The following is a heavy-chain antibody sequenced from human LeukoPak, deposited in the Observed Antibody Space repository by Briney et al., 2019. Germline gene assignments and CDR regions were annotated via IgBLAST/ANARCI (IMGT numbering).Heavy chain of an antibody. Sequence: ASVKVSCKASGYTFTSYDINWVRQATGQGLEWMGWMNPNSGNTGYAQKFRGRVTMTRNTSISTAYMELSSLRSEDTAVYYCARGLRGYSGYGNSYSSSWYYGYWGQGTLVTVSS. CDR1: GYTFTSYD. V-gene: IGHV1-8*01. CDR3: ARGLRGYSGYGNSYSSSWYYGY. J-gene: IGHJ4*02. CDR2: MNPNSGNT. D-gene: IGHD6-13*01.